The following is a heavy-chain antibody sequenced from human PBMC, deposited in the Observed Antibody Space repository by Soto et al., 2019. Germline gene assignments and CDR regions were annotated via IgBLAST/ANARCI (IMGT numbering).Heavy chain of an antibody. CDR3: ARDQGQPNTLSYYYYGMDV. CDR1: GFTFSSYA. CDR2: ISYDGSNK. V-gene: IGHV3-30-3*01. D-gene: IGHD3-9*01. J-gene: IGHJ6*02. Sequence: GGSLRLSCAASGFTFSSYAMHWVRQAPGKGLEWVAVISYDGSNKYYADSVKGRFTISRDNSKNTLYLQMNSLRAEDTAVYYCARDQGQPNTLSYYYYGMDVWGQGTTVTVSS.